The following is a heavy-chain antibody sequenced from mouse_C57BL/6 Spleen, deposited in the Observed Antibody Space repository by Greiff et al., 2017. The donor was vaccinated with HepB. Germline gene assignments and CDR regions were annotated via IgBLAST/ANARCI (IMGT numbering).Heavy chain of an antibody. CDR1: GYTFTSYW. V-gene: IGHV1-50*01. J-gene: IGHJ4*01. CDR3: ARSRLRRAMDY. D-gene: IGHD2-4*01. CDR2: IDPSDSYT. Sequence: QVQLKQPGAELVKPGASVKLSCKASGYTFTSYWMQWVKQRPGQGLEWIGEIDPSDSYTNYNQKFKGKATLTVDTSSSTAYMQLSSLTSEDSAVYYCARSRLRRAMDYWGQGTSVTVSS.